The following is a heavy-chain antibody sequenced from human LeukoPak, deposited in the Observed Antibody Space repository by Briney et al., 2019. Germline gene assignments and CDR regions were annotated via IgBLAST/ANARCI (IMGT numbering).Heavy chain of an antibody. D-gene: IGHD2-2*01. Sequence: PSETLSLTCGGSDGSFSGYYWSWIRQTPSEGLEWVGETSHSGYTNYSPSLESRVAISVDTSEKQFSLKLTSVTAADTAVYFCARKYCSATSCSFGFDMWGQGTVVTVSS. V-gene: IGHV4-34*01. CDR3: ARKYCSATSCSFGFDM. CDR1: DGSFSGYY. CDR2: TSHSGYT. J-gene: IGHJ3*02.